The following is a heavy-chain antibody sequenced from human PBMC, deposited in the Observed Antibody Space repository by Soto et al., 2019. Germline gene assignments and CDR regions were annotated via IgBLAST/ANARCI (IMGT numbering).Heavy chain of an antibody. CDR3: ARDTSVGP. CDR1: VYSISSGYY. J-gene: IGHJ5*02. D-gene: IGHD2-15*01. V-gene: IGHV4-38-2*02. Sequence: SVTLALTCAVSVYSISSGYYWGWVRQPPGKGLEWVGSVYHSGSAYYNPSLKSRVTISLDTSKNHFSLKLTSVTAADTAVYYCARDTSVGPWGQGTLVTVSS. CDR2: VYHSGSA.